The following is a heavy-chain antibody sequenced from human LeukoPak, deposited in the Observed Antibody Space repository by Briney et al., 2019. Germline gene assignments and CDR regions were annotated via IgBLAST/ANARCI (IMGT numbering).Heavy chain of an antibody. V-gene: IGHV3-73*01. CDR2: IRSKTNNYAT. J-gene: IGHJ3*02. CDR3: GGGGAADI. D-gene: IGHD3-16*01. Sequence: GGSLRLSCAASGFTFSGSAMHWVRQASGKGLEWVGRIRSKTNNYATAYAASVKGRFTISRDDSKNTAYLQMSSLKTEDTAVYYFGGGGAADIWGQGTMVTVSS. CDR1: GFTFSGSA.